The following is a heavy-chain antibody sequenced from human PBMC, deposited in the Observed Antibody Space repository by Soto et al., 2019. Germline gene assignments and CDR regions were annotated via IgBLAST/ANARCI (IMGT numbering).Heavy chain of an antibody. V-gene: IGHV1-69*01. D-gene: IGHD6-6*01. Sequence: GTANYAQKFQGRVTITADESTSTAYMELSSLRSEDTAVYYCARDRLNRGGMDVWGQGTTVTVSS. J-gene: IGHJ6*02. CDR3: ARDRLNRGGMDV. CDR2: GTA.